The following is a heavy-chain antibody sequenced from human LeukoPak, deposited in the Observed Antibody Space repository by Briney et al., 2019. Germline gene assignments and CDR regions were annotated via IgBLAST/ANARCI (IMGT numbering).Heavy chain of an antibody. Sequence: SETLSLTCTVSGGSISSGGYYWSWIRQPSGKGLEWIGYIYHSGSTYYNPSLKSRVTISVDRSKNQFSLKLSSVTAADTAVYYCARPIAVAGPFDYWGQGTLVTVSS. V-gene: IGHV4-30-2*01. D-gene: IGHD6-19*01. CDR2: IYHSGST. CDR3: ARPIAVAGPFDY. CDR1: GGSISSGGYY. J-gene: IGHJ4*02.